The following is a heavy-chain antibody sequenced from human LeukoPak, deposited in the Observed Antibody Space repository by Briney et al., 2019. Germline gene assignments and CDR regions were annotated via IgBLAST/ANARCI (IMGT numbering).Heavy chain of an antibody. CDR3: ARDSCSGGTCYLDY. CDR1: GGSFSTYG. CDR2: IIPIFGTA. D-gene: IGHD2-15*01. V-gene: IGHV1-69*13. Sequence: SVKVSCKASGGSFSTYGISWVRQAPGQGLEWMGGIIPIFGTANYAQKFQGRITITADESTSTAYMELSSLGSEDTAVYYCARDSCSGGTCYLDYWGQGTLVTVSS. J-gene: IGHJ4*02.